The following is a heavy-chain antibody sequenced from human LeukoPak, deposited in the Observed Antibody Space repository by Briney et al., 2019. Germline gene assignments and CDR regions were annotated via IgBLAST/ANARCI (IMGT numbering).Heavy chain of an antibody. CDR3: ARVHGGTGAAFDY. V-gene: IGHV3-21*01. CDR2: ISRSGKYR. D-gene: IGHD1/OR15-1a*01. CDR1: GFTLSDYS. Sequence: GGSLRLSCVASGFTLSDYSMTWVRQAPGKGLEWVSSISRSGKYRHDADSGKGRFTISRDNAKSSLYLDMTNLRAEDTAVYYCARVHGGTGAAFDYWGQGTLLTVSS. J-gene: IGHJ4*02.